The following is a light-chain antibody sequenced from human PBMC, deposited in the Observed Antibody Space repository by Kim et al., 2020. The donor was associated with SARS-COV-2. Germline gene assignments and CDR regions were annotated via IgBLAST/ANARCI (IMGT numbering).Light chain of an antibody. CDR3: QAWDSSTYV. V-gene: IGLV3-1*01. CDR1: KLGDKY. CDR2: QDS. J-gene: IGLJ1*01. Sequence: VSPGQTASINCSGDKLGDKYACWYQQKPGQSPVLVIYQDSKRPSGIPERFSGSNSGNTATLTISGTQAMDEADYYCQAWDSSTYVFGTGTKVTVL.